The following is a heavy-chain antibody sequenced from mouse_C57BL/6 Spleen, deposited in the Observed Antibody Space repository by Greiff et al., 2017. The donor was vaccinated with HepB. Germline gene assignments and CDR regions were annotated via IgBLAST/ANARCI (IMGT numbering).Heavy chain of an antibody. Sequence: VQLQESGAELVKPGASVKISCKASGYAFSSYWMNWVKQRPGKGLEWIGQIYPGDGDTNYNGKFKGKATLTADKSSSTAYMQLSSLTSEDSAVYFCARGSLLPYFDYWGQGTTLTVSS. D-gene: IGHD1-1*01. J-gene: IGHJ2*01. CDR3: ARGSLLPYFDY. CDR1: GYAFSSYW. V-gene: IGHV1-80*01. CDR2: IYPGDGDT.